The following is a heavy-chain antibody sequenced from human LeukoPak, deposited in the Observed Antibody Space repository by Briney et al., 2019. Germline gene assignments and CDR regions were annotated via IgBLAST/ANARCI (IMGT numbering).Heavy chain of an antibody. J-gene: IGHJ4*02. CDR1: GYTFTSYG. CDR3: AKDPRRYSRGWTPNDY. D-gene: IGHD6-19*01. Sequence: GASVKVSCKASGYTFTSYGISWVRQAPGQGLEWMGWISAYNGNTNYAQKLQGRVTMTTDTSTSTAYMELRSLRSDDTAVYYCAKDPRRYSRGWTPNDYWGQGTLVTVSS. CDR2: ISAYNGNT. V-gene: IGHV1-18*01.